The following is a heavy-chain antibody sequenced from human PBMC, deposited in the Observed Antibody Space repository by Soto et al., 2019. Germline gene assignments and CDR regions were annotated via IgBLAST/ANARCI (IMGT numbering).Heavy chain of an antibody. Sequence: GGSLRLSCAASGFPFNNYGMHWVRQAPGKGLEWVAVISYEGSNTYYADSVKGRFTISRDNSKNTLYLQMNSLRTEDTAVYYCAKDNSGYNYGYGDYWGQGTLVTVSS. CDR2: ISYEGSNT. J-gene: IGHJ4*02. CDR1: GFPFNNYG. V-gene: IGHV3-30*18. D-gene: IGHD5-18*01. CDR3: AKDNSGYNYGYGDY.